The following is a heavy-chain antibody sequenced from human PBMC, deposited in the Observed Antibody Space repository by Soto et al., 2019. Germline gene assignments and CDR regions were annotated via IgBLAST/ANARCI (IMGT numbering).Heavy chain of an antibody. CDR2: IWYDGSNK. Sequence: GGSLRLSCAASGFTFSSYGMHWVRQAPGKGLEWVAVIWYDGSNKYYADSVKGRFTISRDNSKNTLYLQMNSLRAEDTAVYYFARDYCTNGVCYYWDLLDYWGQGTLVTVSS. D-gene: IGHD2-8*01. CDR3: ARDYCTNGVCYYWDLLDY. CDR1: GFTFSSYG. V-gene: IGHV3-33*01. J-gene: IGHJ4*02.